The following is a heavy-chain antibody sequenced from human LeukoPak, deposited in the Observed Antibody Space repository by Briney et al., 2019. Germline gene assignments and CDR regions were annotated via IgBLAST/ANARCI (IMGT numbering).Heavy chain of an antibody. D-gene: IGHD3-10*01. CDR1: GFTFSSYA. V-gene: IGHV3-23*01. CDR3: ATNPHITVVRGQIRTPDFDY. Sequence: PGGSLRLSCAASGFTFSSYAMSWVRQAPGKGLEWVSAISGGGGSTYYADSVKGRFTISRDNSKNTLYLQMNSLRAEDTAVYYCATNPHITVVRGQIRTPDFDYWGQGTLVTVSS. J-gene: IGHJ4*02. CDR2: ISGGGGST.